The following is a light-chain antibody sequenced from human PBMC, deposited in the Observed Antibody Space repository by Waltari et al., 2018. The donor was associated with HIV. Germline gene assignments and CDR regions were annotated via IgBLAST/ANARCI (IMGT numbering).Light chain of an antibody. CDR2: WAS. CDR1: QSVLYSSNNKNY. V-gene: IGKV4-1*01. J-gene: IGKJ1*01. CDR3: QQYYSTPPT. Sequence: DIVMTQSPDSLAVSLGEKGTINCKSSQSVLYSSNNKNYLAWYQQNPGQPPKLLIYWASNRESGVPDRFSGSESGTDFTLTISSLQAEDVAVYYCQQYYSTPPTFGQGTKVEIK.